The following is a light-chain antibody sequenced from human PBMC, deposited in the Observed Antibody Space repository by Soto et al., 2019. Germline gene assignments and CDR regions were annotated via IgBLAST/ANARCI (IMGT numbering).Light chain of an antibody. J-gene: IGKJ3*01. V-gene: IGKV3-15*01. CDR2: AAS. CDR1: QSVGRN. CDR3: QQYKIWPQFT. Sequence: EIVMTQSPATLYVSPGDRATLSCSASQSVGRNLAWYQQKAGQGPRLLIYAASTRATGIPARFSGSGSGTEFTLTISSLQSEDFAVYFCQQYKIWPQFTFGPGTTVDIK.